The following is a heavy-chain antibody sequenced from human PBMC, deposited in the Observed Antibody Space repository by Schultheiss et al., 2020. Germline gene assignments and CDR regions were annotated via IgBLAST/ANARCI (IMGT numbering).Heavy chain of an antibody. V-gene: IGHV4-61*05. CDR1: GFSLSTSGVG. J-gene: IGHJ4*02. CDR3: ARRKGRPPYNYDY. CDR2: IYDSVST. D-gene: IGHD5-24*01. Sequence: SGPTLVKPTQTLTLTCTFSGFSLSTSGVGVGWIRQPPGKGLEWIGFIYDSVSTKYNPSLKSRVTISVDTSKNQVSLKLSSVTAADTAVYFCARRKGRPPYNYDYWGQGTLVTVS.